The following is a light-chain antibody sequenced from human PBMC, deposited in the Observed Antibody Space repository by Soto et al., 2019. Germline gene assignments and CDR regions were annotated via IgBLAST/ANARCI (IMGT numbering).Light chain of an antibody. CDR1: QSVRNAY. V-gene: IGKV3-20*01. CDR3: QQYGSSLYT. Sequence: EILLTQSPGTLSLSPGERATLFCRASQSVRNAYLAWYQQKPGQAPRLLIYGASGRATGIPDRFSGSGSGTDFTLTISRLEPEDFAVYYCQQYGSSLYTFGQGTKLEI. J-gene: IGKJ2*01. CDR2: GAS.